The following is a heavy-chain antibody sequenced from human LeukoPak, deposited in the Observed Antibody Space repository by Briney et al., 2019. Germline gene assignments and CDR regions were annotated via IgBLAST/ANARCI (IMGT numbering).Heavy chain of an antibody. CDR3: ARRWGNIVGVTYEY. J-gene: IGHJ4*02. CDR1: GSSITSVSHY. D-gene: IGHD3-16*01. Sequence: PSETLSLTCTISGSSITSVSHYWGWIRQPPGKGLEWIGDIYYTGSTYDSPALRSRVTMSVHTSENQFSLRLNSVTDVDTAVYYCARRWGNIVGVTYEYWGQGTLVTVSS. V-gene: IGHV4-39*01. CDR2: IYYTGST.